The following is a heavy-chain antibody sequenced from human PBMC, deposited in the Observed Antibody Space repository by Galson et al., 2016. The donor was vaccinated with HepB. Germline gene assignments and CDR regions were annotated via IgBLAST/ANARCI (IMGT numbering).Heavy chain of an antibody. CDR1: EFTFTSYA. Sequence: SLRLSCAASEFTFTSYAMSWVRQAPGKGLEWVSSINNSGGRTHYADSVKGRFTISRDNSKNTLFLQMNSLRAVDTALYYCAKDRWTGQLLPHGFDYWGQGTLVTVSS. CDR2: INNSGGRT. J-gene: IGHJ4*02. V-gene: IGHV3-23*01. D-gene: IGHD6-6*01. CDR3: AKDRWTGQLLPHGFDY.